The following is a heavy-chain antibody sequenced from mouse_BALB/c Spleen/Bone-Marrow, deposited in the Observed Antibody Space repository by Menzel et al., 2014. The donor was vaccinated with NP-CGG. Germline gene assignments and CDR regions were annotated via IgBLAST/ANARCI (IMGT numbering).Heavy chain of an antibody. CDR2: IWAGGST. CDR3: ARDRFDV. Sequence: VKLVESGPGLVAPSQSLSITCTVSGFSLTSYGVHWVRQPPGKGLEWLGVIWAGGSTNYSSALMSRLSISKDNSKSQVFLKMNSLQTDDTAMYYCARDRFDVWGAGTTVTVSS. V-gene: IGHV2-9*02. J-gene: IGHJ1*01. CDR1: GFSLTSYG.